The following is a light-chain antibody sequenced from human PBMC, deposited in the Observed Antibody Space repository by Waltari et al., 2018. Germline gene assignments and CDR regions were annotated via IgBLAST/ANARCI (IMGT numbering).Light chain of an antibody. Sequence: EVVLTQSPVPLSLSPGDRATLSCRASQRVSKYLAWYQQRPGQAPRLLIYAASTRATGVPDRFSGSGFGTDFSLTISRLEPEDFAVYYCQNHERLPATFGQGTKVEIK. J-gene: IGKJ1*01. CDR2: AAS. V-gene: IGKV3-20*01. CDR1: QRVSKY. CDR3: QNHERLPAT.